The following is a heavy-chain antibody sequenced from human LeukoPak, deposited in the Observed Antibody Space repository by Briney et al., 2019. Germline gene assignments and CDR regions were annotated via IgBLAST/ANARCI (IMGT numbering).Heavy chain of an antibody. CDR3: ARDPGHETSNYGGIDF. J-gene: IGHJ4*02. D-gene: IGHD4-11*01. CDR1: GYTFTCYY. CDR2: INPNSDGA. V-gene: IGHV1-2*02. Sequence: ASVKVSCKASGYTFTCYYMHWVRQAPGQGLEWMGWINPNSDGANYAQKFQGRVTLTRDTSIDTVYLELSSLTSDDTAVYYCARDPGHETSNYGGIDFWGQGTLVTVSS.